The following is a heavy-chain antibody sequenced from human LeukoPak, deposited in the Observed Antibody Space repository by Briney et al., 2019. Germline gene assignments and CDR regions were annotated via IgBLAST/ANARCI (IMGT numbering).Heavy chain of an antibody. V-gene: IGHV4-34*01. J-gene: IGHJ4*02. CDR2: INHSGST. D-gene: IGHD3-3*01. CDR3: ARGRPGHYDFWSDYWVYFDY. Sequence: PSETLSLTCAVYGGSFSGYYWSWIRQPPGKGLEWIGEINHSGSTNYNPSLKSRVTISVDTSKNQFSLKLSSVTAADTAVYYCARGRPGHYDFWSDYWVYFDYWGQGTLVTVSS. CDR1: GGSFSGYY.